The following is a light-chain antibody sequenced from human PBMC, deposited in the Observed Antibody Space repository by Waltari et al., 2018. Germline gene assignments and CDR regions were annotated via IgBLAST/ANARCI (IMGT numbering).Light chain of an antibody. CDR2: EDN. J-gene: IGLJ1*01. Sequence: SDELTQPPSVSVSPGQTARITCSGDALPKKYAHWYQQKSGQAPVVVIYEDNKRPSEIPERVSGSSSGTIATLTISGAQVEDEADYYCYSTDSSGLGVFGTGTKVTVL. CDR1: ALPKKY. CDR3: YSTDSSGLGV. V-gene: IGLV3-10*01.